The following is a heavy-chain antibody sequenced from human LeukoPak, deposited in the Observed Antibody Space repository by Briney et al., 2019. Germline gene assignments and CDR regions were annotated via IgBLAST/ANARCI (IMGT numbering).Heavy chain of an antibody. CDR3: ARGGSTGWYSFDY. V-gene: IGHV3-20*04. J-gene: IGHJ4*02. CDR2: INWNGGST. Sequence: GFLRLHCVASGLRRDEYGMSWVRPAPRKGLEWVSGINWNGGSTGYADSVKGRFTISRDNAKNSLYLRMNSLRAEDTALYYCARGGSTGWYSFDYWGQGTLVTVSS. D-gene: IGHD6-19*01. CDR1: GLRRDEYG.